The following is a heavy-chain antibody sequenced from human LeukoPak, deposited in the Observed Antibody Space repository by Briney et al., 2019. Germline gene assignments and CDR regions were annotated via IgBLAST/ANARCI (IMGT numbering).Heavy chain of an antibody. V-gene: IGHV4-39*07. J-gene: IGHJ3*02. CDR1: GGSISSSSYY. Sequence: SETLSLTCTVSGGSISSSSYYWGWIRQPPGKGLEWIGSIYYSGSTYYNPSLKSRVTISVDTSKNQFSLKLSSVTAADTAVYYCATVGAWRSHAFDIWGQGTMVTVSS. D-gene: IGHD1-26*01. CDR3: ATVGAWRSHAFDI. CDR2: IYYSGST.